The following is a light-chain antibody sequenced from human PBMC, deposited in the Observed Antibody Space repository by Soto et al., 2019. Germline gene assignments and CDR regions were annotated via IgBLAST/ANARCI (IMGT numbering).Light chain of an antibody. CDR2: SNN. Sequence: QSVLTQPPSASGTPGQRVTISCSGSSSNIGSNTVNWYQQLPGTAPKLLIYSNNQRPSGVPDRFSGSKSGTSASLAISGLQSEDVADYYCAAWDDSMNAFYVCGTGTKVTVL. CDR3: AAWDDSMNAFYV. J-gene: IGLJ1*01. CDR1: SSNIGSNT. V-gene: IGLV1-44*01.